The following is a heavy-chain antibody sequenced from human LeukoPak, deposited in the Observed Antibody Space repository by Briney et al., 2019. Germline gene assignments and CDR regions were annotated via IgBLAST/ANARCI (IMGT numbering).Heavy chain of an antibody. J-gene: IGHJ4*02. CDR3: ATVVTRAGPNFDY. D-gene: IGHD4-17*01. V-gene: IGHV1-69*06. CDR1: GGTFSSYA. Sequence: SVKVSCKASGGTFSSYAISWVRQAPGQGLEWMGGIIPIFGTANYAQKFQGRVTMTEDTSTDTAYMELSSLRSEDTAVYYCATVVTRAGPNFDYWGQGTLVTVSS. CDR2: IIPIFGTA.